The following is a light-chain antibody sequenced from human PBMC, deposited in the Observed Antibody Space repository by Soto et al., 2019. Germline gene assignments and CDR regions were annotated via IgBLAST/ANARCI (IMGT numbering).Light chain of an antibody. CDR1: QDISSW. V-gene: IGKV1-12*01. J-gene: IGKJ4*01. CDR3: QQGDSFPFT. CDR2: AAS. Sequence: DIQMTQSPSSVSASVGDRVTITCRASQDISSWVAWYQQKPGKAPKLLISAASSLQSGVPRRFSGRGSGTDFTLLISSLQPEDFATYFCQQGDSFPFTFGGGTKVEIK.